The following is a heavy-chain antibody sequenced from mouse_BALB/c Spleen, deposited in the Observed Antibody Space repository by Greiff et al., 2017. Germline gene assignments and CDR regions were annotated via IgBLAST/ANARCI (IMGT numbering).Heavy chain of an antibody. CDR1: GYSFTDYI. CDR2: INPYYGST. V-gene: IGHV1-39*01. Sequence: EVQLQQTGPELVKPGASVKISCKASGYSFTDYIMLWVKQSHGKSLEWIGNINPYYGSTSYNLKFKGKATLTVDKSSSTAYMQLNSLTSEDSAVYYCASYDYGFAYWGQGTLVTVSA. CDR3: ASYDYGFAY. J-gene: IGHJ3*01. D-gene: IGHD2-4*01.